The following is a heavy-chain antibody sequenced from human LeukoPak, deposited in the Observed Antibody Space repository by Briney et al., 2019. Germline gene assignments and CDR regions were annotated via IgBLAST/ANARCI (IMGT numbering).Heavy chain of an antibody. Sequence: SVKVSCKASGGTFSSYTISWVRQAPGQGLEWMGRIIPILGIANYAQKFQGRVTITADKSTSTAYMELSSLRSEDTAVYYCAINSRGGVIIYPPDYWGQGTLVTASS. CDR3: AINSRGGVIIYPPDY. D-gene: IGHD3-16*02. CDR1: GGTFSSYT. J-gene: IGHJ4*02. CDR2: IIPILGIA. V-gene: IGHV1-69*02.